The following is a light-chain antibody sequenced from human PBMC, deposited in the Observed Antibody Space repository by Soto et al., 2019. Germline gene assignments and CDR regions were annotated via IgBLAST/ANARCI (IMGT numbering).Light chain of an antibody. CDR3: GTWDSSLDAGV. CDR1: NSNIGSNS. Sequence: QSVLTQPPSVSAAPGQKVTISCSGSNSNIGSNSVSWYQQLPGTAPKLLIYDNDKRPSEIPDRFSGSRSGTSATLGIAGLQTGDEADYYSGTWDSSLDAGVFGGGTKHTVL. CDR2: DND. J-gene: IGLJ2*01. V-gene: IGLV1-51*01.